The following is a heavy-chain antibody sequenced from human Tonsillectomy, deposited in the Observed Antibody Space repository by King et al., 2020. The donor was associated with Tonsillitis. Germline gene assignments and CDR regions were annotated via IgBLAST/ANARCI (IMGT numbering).Heavy chain of an antibody. CDR2: IRYDGSNK. J-gene: IGHJ4*02. V-gene: IGHV3-30*02. Sequence: VQLVESGGGVVQPGGSLRLSCAASGFTFSSYGMHWVRPAPGKGLEWVAFIRYDGSNKYYADSVKGRFTISRDNSKNTLYLQMNSLRAEDTAVYYCATFADGEQWLSADFDYWGQGTLVTVSS. D-gene: IGHD6-19*01. CDR3: ATFADGEQWLSADFDY. CDR1: GFTFSSYG.